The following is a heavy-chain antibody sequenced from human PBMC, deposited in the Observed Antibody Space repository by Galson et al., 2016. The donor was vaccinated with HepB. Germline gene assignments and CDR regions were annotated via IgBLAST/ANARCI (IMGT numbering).Heavy chain of an antibody. D-gene: IGHD6-19*01. CDR2: ISGLGSNT. J-gene: IGHJ4*02. CDR1: GFTFSDYA. CDR3: AKEISVAGVNGLPSDY. V-gene: IGHV3-23*01. Sequence: SLRPSCAASGFTFSDYAMSWVRQAPGRGLEWVSGISGLGSNTYYADSVKGRVTISRDNSKNTLYLQMNSLRAEDTAVYYCAKEISVAGVNGLPSDYWGQGTLVTVSS.